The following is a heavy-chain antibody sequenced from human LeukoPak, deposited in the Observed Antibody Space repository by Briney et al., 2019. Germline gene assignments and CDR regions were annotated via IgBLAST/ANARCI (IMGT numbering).Heavy chain of an antibody. CDR3: AKGSSSWYFSNFDY. Sequence: PGGTLRLSCAASGFTFSSYGMSWVRQAPGKGLEWVSAISGSGGSTYYADSVKGRFTISRDNSKNTLYLQMNSLRAEDTAVYYCAKGSSSWYFSNFDYWGQGTLVTVSS. J-gene: IGHJ4*02. V-gene: IGHV3-23*01. CDR2: ISGSGGST. CDR1: GFTFSSYG. D-gene: IGHD6-13*01.